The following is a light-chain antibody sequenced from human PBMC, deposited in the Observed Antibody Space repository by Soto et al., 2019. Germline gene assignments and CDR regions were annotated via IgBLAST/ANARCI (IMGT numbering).Light chain of an antibody. Sequence: EIVLTQSPGTLSLSPGERATLSCRASQSVSSSYLAWYQQKPSQAPRLLIYGASSRATGIPDRFSGSGSGTDFTLTISRLEPGDFGVYYCQQYGSSPWTFGQGTKVEIK. CDR2: GAS. V-gene: IGKV3-20*01. J-gene: IGKJ1*01. CDR3: QQYGSSPWT. CDR1: QSVSSSY.